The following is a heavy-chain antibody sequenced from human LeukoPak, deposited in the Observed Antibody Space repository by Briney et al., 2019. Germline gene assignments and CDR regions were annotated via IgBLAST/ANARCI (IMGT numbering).Heavy chain of an antibody. D-gene: IGHD3-22*01. CDR2: IYDSGST. V-gene: IGHV4-59*01. CDR1: GGSISSLY. CDR3: ARATPKEESRGYFNKGFDY. Sequence: PSETLSFTCSGSGGSISSLYRSWIRQPPGKGLEWIGYIYDSGSTNYNPSLKSRVTISVDTSKNQFSLKLSPVTAADRAVYYCARATPKEESRGYFNKGFDYWGQGTLVTVSS. J-gene: IGHJ4*02.